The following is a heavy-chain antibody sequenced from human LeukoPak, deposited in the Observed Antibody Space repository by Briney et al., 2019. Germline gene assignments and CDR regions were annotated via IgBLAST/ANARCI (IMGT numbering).Heavy chain of an antibody. CDR1: GYTFTGYY. J-gene: IGHJ5*02. Sequence: GASVKVSCKASGYTFTGYYMHWLRQAPGQGLEWMGWINPNSGGTNYAQKFQGRVTMTRDTSISTAYMELSRLRSDDTAVYYCARAADGYSGYDATNWFDPWGQGTLVTVSS. CDR2: INPNSGGT. D-gene: IGHD5-12*01. V-gene: IGHV1-2*02. CDR3: ARAADGYSGYDATNWFDP.